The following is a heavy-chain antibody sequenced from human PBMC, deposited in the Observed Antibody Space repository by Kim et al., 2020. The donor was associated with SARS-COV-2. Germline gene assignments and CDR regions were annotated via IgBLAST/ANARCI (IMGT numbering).Heavy chain of an antibody. CDR2: IKNDGSEK. Sequence: GGSLRLSCAASGLTFSYYWMTWVRQAPGMGLECVANIKNDGSEKYYVDSVKGRFTISRDNAKSSLYLQMNSLRVEDTAVYYCVKGRSSQYAPGGNWGQGTLCTVPP. CDR1: GLTFSYYW. D-gene: IGHD2-2*01. V-gene: IGHV3-7*01. CDR3: VKGRSSQYAPGGN. J-gene: IGHJ4*02.